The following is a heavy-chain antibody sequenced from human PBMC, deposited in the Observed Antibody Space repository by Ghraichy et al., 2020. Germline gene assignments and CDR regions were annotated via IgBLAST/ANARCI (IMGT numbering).Heavy chain of an antibody. D-gene: IGHD2-2*01. J-gene: IGHJ4*02. CDR1: GFTFSNAW. V-gene: IGHV3-15*01. Sequence: ETLSLTCAASGFTFSNAWMSWVRQAPGKGLEWVGRIKSKTDGGTTDYAAPVKGRFTISRDDSKNTLYLQMNSLKTEDTAVYYCTTVGIVVVPAAQDYWGQGTLVTVSS. CDR3: TTVGIVVVPAAQDY. CDR2: IKSKTDGGTT.